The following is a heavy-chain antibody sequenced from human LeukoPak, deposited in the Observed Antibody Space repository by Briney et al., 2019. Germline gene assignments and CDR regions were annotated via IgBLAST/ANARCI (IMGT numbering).Heavy chain of an antibody. V-gene: IGHV1-2*02. CDR2: INPNSGGT. J-gene: IGHJ6*03. CDR1: GYTFTGYY. D-gene: IGHD1-26*01. CDR3: ARDNRVSGSYYYYYYMDV. Sequence: ASVKVSCKASGYTFTGYYMHWVRQAPGQGLEWMGWINPNSGGTNYAQKFQGRVTMTRDTSISTAYMELSRLRSDDTAVYYCARDNRVSGSYYYYYYMDVWGKGTTVTVSS.